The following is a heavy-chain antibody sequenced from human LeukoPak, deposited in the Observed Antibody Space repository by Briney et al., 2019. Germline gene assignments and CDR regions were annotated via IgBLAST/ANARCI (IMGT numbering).Heavy chain of an antibody. CDR2: IYHSGST. CDR1: GYSISSGYY. CDR3: ARHGYSSGRFDY. J-gene: IGHJ4*02. D-gene: IGHD6-19*01. Sequence: PSETLSLTCAVSGYSISSGYYWGWIRQPPGKGLEWIGSIYHSGSTYFNPSLKSRVTISVDTSKNQFSLKLSSVTAADTAVYYCARHGYSSGRFDYWGQGTLVTVSS. V-gene: IGHV4-38-2*01.